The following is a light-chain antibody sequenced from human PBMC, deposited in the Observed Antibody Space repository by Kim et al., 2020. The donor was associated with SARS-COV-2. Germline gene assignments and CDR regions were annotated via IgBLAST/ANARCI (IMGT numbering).Light chain of an antibody. V-gene: IGKV1-33*01. CDR2: GAS. J-gene: IGKJ2*01. Sequence: DIQMTQSPSSLSASVGDRVTITCQASQDISNYLNWYQQKPGKAPKLLISGASNLETGVPSRFGGGGSGTDFAFTISSLQPEDIATYYCQQYANLPYTFGQGTKLEI. CDR1: QDISNY. CDR3: QQYANLPYT.